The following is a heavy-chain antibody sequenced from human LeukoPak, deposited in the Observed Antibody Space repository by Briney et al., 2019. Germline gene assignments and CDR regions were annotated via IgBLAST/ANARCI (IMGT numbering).Heavy chain of an antibody. J-gene: IGHJ4*02. CDR1: GYTFTSYY. D-gene: IGHD3-10*01. CDR3: ARDPITMVRGVIIEGFDY. Sequence: ASVKVSCKASGYTFTSYYMHWVRQAPGQGLEWMGIINPSGGSTSYAQKFQGRVTMTRDTSTSTVYTELSSLRSEDTAVYYCARDPITMVRGVIIEGFDYWGQGTLVTVSS. V-gene: IGHV1-46*01. CDR2: INPSGGST.